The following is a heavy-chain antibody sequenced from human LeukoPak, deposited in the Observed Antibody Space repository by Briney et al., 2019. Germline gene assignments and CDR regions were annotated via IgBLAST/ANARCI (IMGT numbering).Heavy chain of an antibody. CDR3: GSEPDYVDGED. D-gene: IGHD4/OR15-4a*01. CDR1: GFTFSTYG. Sequence: GGSLRLSCVASGFTFSTYGIHWVRQAPGKGLEWVAVISYDGSEKNYVDSVKGRFTISRDNSKNTLYLQMNNLRAEDTAAYYCGSEPDYVDGEDWGQGTLVTVSS. J-gene: IGHJ4*02. V-gene: IGHV3-30*03. CDR2: ISYDGSEK.